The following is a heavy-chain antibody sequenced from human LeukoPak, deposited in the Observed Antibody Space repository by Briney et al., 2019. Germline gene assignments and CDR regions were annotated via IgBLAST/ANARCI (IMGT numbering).Heavy chain of an antibody. J-gene: IGHJ4*02. CDR3: VKDRGGDSVFDY. Sequence: GGSLRLSCSASGFALSRYGMHWVRRAPGKGLEYVSSISSSGGSTNYADSVKGRFTISRDNSKNTLYVDMSSLRPEDTAVYYCVKDRGGDSVFDYWGQGTLVTVSS. V-gene: IGHV3-64*05. CDR1: GFALSRYG. CDR2: ISSSGGST. D-gene: IGHD4-17*01.